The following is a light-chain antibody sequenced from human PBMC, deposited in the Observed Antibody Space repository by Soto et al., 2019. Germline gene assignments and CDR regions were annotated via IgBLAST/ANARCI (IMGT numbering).Light chain of an antibody. CDR1: SSDVGAYNY. CDR2: EVT. V-gene: IGLV2-14*01. CDR3: SSYTNINTRACV. Sequence: QSVLTQPASVSGSPGQSITISCTGTSSDVGAYNYVSWYQQHPGQAPKLMIYEVTDRPSGVSNRFSGSKSGNTASLTISGLQAEDEAEYYCSSYTNINTRACVFGTGTKVTVL. J-gene: IGLJ1*01.